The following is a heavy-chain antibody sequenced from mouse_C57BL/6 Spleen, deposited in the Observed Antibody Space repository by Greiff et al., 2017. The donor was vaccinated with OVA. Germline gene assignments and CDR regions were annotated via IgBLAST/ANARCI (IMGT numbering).Heavy chain of an antibody. CDR2: INPNYGTT. J-gene: IGHJ2*01. CDR1: GYSFTDYN. CDR3: ARWYYSYYFDY. Sequence: VHVKQSGPELVKPGASVKISCKASGYSFTDYNMNWVKQSNGKSLEWIGVINPNYGTTRYNQKFKGKATLTVDQSSSTAYMQLNSLTSEDSSVYYCARWYYSYYFDYWGQGTTLTVSS. V-gene: IGHV1-39*01. D-gene: IGHD1-1*01.